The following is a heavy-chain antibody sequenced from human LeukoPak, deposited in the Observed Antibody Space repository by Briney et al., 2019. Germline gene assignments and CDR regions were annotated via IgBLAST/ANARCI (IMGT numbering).Heavy chain of an antibody. V-gene: IGHV3-48*03. CDR3: ARATTNCFGTLHFDY. Sequence: PGGSLRLSCAASGFTFSSYEMNWVRQAPGKGLEWVSYISSSGSTIYYADSVKGRFTISKDNAKNSVYLQMNSLRAEDTAVYYCARATTNCFGTLHFDYWGQGTLVTVSS. J-gene: IGHJ4*02. CDR1: GFTFSSYE. D-gene: IGHD1-14*01. CDR2: ISSSGSTI.